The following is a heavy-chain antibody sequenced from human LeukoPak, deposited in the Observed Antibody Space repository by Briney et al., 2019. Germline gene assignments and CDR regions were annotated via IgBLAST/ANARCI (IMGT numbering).Heavy chain of an antibody. Sequence: GGSLRLSCAASGFTFSSYGMRWVRQAPGKGLEWVSAISGSGGNTYYADSVKGRFTISRDTSENTLYLQMNSLRAEDTAIYYCAKQVNDYGDYVILHWGQGTLVIVSS. D-gene: IGHD4-17*01. J-gene: IGHJ1*01. V-gene: IGHV3-23*01. CDR2: ISGSGGNT. CDR3: AKQVNDYGDYVILH. CDR1: GFTFSSYG.